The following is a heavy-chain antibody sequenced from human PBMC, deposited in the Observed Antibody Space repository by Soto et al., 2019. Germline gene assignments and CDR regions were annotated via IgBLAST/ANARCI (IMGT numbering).Heavy chain of an antibody. J-gene: IGHJ6*03. Sequence: GGSLRLSCAASGFTFSSYSMNWVRQAPGKGLEWVSSISSSSSYIYYADSVKGRFTISRDNAKNSLYLQMNSLRAEDTAVYYCARVGYSGYDTPYYYYYMDVWGKGTTVTVSS. CDR3: ARVGYSGYDTPYYYYYMDV. D-gene: IGHD5-12*01. V-gene: IGHV3-21*01. CDR2: ISSSSSYI. CDR1: GFTFSSYS.